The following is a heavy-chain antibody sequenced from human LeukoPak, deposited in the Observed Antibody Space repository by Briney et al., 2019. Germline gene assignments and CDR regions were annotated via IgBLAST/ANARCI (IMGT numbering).Heavy chain of an antibody. J-gene: IGHJ6*02. CDR2: IIPIFGTA. CDR1: GGTFSSYA. V-gene: IGHV1-69*13. Sequence: SVKVSCKASGGTFSSYAISWVRQAPGQGLEWMGGIIPIFGTANYAQKFQGRVTITADESMSTAYMELSSLRSEDTAVYYCARVSTDYYDSSGYYYYYYGMDVWGQGTTVTVSS. D-gene: IGHD3-22*01. CDR3: ARVSTDYYDSSGYYYYYYGMDV.